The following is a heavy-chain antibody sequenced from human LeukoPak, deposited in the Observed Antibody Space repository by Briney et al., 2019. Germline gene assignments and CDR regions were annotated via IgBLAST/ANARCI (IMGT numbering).Heavy chain of an antibody. CDR1: GGSFSGYY. CDR2: INHSGST. D-gene: IGHD3-3*01. CDR3: ARTTYYDFWATPFWYGMDV. Sequence: SETLSLTCAVYGGSFSGYYWSWIRQPPGKGLEWIGEINHSGSTNYNPSLKSRVTISVDTSKNQFSLKLSSVTAADTAVYYCARTTYYDFWATPFWYGMDVWGQGTTVTVSS. J-gene: IGHJ6*02. V-gene: IGHV4-34*01.